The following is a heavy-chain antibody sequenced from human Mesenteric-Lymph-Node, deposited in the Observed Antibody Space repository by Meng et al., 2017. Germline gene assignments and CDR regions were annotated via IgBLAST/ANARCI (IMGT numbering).Heavy chain of an antibody. V-gene: IGHV4-34*02. Sequence: QVQLKQWGAEVLKPSETLSLTCAVYGGSLSGYYWSWIRQPPGKGLEWMGEVYHNGVTKYSPSLRSRVVISIDTSKNQFSLNLRSVSAADTAMYDWGRGGATPMIIKYWGPGTLVTVSS. CDR1: GGSLSGYY. CDR3: GRGGATPMIIKY. CDR2: VYHNGVT. D-gene: IGHD3-10*01. J-gene: IGHJ4*02.